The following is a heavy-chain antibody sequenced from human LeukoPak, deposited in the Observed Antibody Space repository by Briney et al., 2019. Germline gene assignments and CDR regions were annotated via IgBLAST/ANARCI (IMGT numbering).Heavy chain of an antibody. CDR1: GYTFTDCY. J-gene: IGHJ4*02. CDR2: INPNSGGT. D-gene: IGHD5-24*01. CDR3: ARDWKYGWLQSDY. Sequence: ASVKVSCKASGYTFTDCYMHWVRQAPGQGLEWMGWINPNSGGTNYAQKFQGRVTMTRDTSITTAYMELSRLRSDDTAVYYCARDWKYGWLQSDYWGQGTLVTVSS. V-gene: IGHV1-2*02.